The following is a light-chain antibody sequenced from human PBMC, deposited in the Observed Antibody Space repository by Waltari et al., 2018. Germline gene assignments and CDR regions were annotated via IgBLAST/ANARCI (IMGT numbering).Light chain of an antibody. J-gene: IGKJ1*01. V-gene: IGKV3-11*01. CDR3: QQRSNWPPWA. CDR1: QIVGGY. Sequence: EVVLTQSPATLSLSPGDRATLSCRDSQIVGGYLAWYQPTPGQAPRLLIYDSSYRATGIPTRFSGSGSGTDFTLTISSLEADDFAIYYCQQRSNWPPWAFGQGTRVEV. CDR2: DSS.